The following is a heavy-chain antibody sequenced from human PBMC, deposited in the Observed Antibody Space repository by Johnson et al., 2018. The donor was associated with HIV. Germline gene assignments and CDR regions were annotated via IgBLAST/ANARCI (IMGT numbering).Heavy chain of an antibody. J-gene: IGHJ3*02. CDR3: ARVTGPFDI. D-gene: IGHD4-11*01. CDR2: ISYDGSSK. CDR1: GFTFSSYA. V-gene: IGHV3-30-3*01. Sequence: QVQLVESGGGVVQPGRSLRLSCAASGFTFSSYAMHWVRHVPDKGLEWVALISYDGSSKYYADSVKGRFTISRDNSKNTLYLQMNSLRAEDTAVYYCARVTGPFDIWGQGTMVTVSS.